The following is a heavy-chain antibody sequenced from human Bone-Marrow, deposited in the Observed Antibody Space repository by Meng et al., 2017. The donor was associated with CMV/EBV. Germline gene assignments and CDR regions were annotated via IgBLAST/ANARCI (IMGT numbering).Heavy chain of an antibody. CDR1: GYTFTGYY. Sequence: ASVKVSCKASGYTFTGYYMHWVRQATGQGLEWMGWMNPNSGNTGYAQKFQGRVTITADKSTSTAYMELSSLRSEDTAVYYCAREGHLVVPAAVWFDPWGQGTLVTVSS. D-gene: IGHD2-2*01. J-gene: IGHJ5*02. V-gene: IGHV1-8*03. CDR3: AREGHLVVPAAVWFDP. CDR2: MNPNSGNT.